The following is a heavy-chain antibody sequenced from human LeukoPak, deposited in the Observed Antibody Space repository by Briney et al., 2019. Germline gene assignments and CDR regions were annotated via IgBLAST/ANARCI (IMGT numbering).Heavy chain of an antibody. V-gene: IGHV4-59*11. D-gene: IGHD4-11*01. J-gene: IGHJ2*01. CDR3: ARDLTTTDWYFDL. CDR2: ITNSGTT. Sequence: PSETLSLTCNVSGESISSHYWSWTRQSPGKGLEWIGYITNSGTTKFNPSLKSRVTISRDTSKNQISLRLSSVTAADTAVFFCARDLTTTDWYFDLWGRGTLVTVSS. CDR1: GESISSHY.